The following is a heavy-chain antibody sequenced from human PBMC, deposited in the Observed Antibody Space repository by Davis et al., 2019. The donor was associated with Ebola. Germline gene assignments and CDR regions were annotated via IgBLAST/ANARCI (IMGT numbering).Heavy chain of an antibody. Sequence: HTGGSLRLSCAASEFTFSSYWMHWVRQAPGKGLVWVSRINSDGSSTSYADSVKGRFTISRDNSKNTMYLQMNSLRAEDTAVYYCATSTPRFYYFDYWGQGTLVTVSS. J-gene: IGHJ4*02. V-gene: IGHV3-74*01. CDR3: ATSTPRFYYFDY. D-gene: IGHD2/OR15-2a*01. CDR1: EFTFSSYW. CDR2: INSDGSST.